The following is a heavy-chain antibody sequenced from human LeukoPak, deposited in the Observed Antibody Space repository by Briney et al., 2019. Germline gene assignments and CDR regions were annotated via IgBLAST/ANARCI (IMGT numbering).Heavy chain of an antibody. Sequence: ASVKVSCKASGYTFTGYYMHWVRQAPGQGLEWMGWINPNSGGTNYAQKFQGRVTMTRDTSISTAYMELSRLRSDDTAVYYCARNLGYCSGGSCYSGHYYYYYMDVWGKGTTVTVSS. V-gene: IGHV1-2*02. CDR3: ARNLGYCSGGSCYSGHYYYYYMDV. CDR2: INPNSGGT. D-gene: IGHD2-15*01. CDR1: GYTFTGYY. J-gene: IGHJ6*03.